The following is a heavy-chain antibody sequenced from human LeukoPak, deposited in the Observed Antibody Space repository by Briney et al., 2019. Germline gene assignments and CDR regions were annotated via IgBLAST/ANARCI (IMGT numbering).Heavy chain of an antibody. J-gene: IGHJ4*02. CDR2: IYYSGST. Sequence: SETLSLTCTVSGGSISSYYWSWIRQPPGKGLEWIGYIYYSGSTNYNPSLKSRVTISVDTSKNQFSLKLSSVTAADTAVYYCARGRGNYYGSGSYFYFFYWGQGTLVTVSS. D-gene: IGHD3-10*01. CDR3: ARGRGNYYGSGSYFYFFY. CDR1: GGSISSYY. V-gene: IGHV4-59*12.